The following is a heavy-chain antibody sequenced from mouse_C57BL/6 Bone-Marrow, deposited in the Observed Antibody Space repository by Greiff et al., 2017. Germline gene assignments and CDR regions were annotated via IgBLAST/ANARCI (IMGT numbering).Heavy chain of an antibody. Sequence: VQLQESGAELARPGASVKLSCKASGYTFTSYGISWVKQRTGQGLEWIGEIYPRSGNTYYNEKFKGKATLTADKSSSTAYMELRSLTSEDSAVYFCARSGGNCYYAMDYWCQGTSVTVSS. V-gene: IGHV1-81*01. D-gene: IGHD2-1*01. J-gene: IGHJ4*01. CDR3: ARSGGNCYYAMDY. CDR1: GYTFTSYG. CDR2: IYPRSGNT.